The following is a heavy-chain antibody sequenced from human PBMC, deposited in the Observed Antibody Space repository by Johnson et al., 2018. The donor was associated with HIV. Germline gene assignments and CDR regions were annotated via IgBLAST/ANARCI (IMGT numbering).Heavy chain of an antibody. J-gene: IGHJ3*02. V-gene: IGHV3-30*03. Sequence: QVQLVESGGGLVQPWGSLRLFCAASGFTFSSYAMHWVRQAPGKGLEWVAFISYDGSKTYYADSVKGRFTISRDNAKNSLYLQMNSLRAADTAVYYCARPGIVILPAGVFDIGGPGTMVTVSS. D-gene: IGHD2-2*01. CDR3: ARPGIVILPAGVFDI. CDR1: GFTFSSYA. CDR2: ISYDGSKT.